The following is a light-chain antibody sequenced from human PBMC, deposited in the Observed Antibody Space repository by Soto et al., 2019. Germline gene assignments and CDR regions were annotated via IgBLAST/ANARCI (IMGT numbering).Light chain of an antibody. V-gene: IGLV2-23*02. Sequence: QSVLTQPASVSGSPGQSITISCTGTNNDVVGYNLVSWYQQHPGKAPKLIIYEASQRPSGISHRFSGSRSGNTASLTISELQTEDEADYSCCSFAGGATFVFGGGTKLTVL. CDR2: EAS. CDR1: NNDVVGYNL. CDR3: CSFAGGATFV. J-gene: IGLJ2*01.